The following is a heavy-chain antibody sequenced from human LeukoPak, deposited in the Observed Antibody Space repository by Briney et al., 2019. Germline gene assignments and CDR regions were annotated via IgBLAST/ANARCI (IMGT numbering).Heavy chain of an antibody. CDR1: GGSLSSYH. CDR2: INYSDST. CDR3: ARDTRMDAFDI. V-gene: IGHV4-59*01. J-gene: IGHJ3*02. Sequence: SETLPLTCTVSGGSLSSYHCSWIRQPPGTGLEWMGYINYSDSTNNYPYLNSRVTITVDTSKTRSSLTRSSVTAADTAVYYCARDTRMDAFDIWGQGTMVTVSS.